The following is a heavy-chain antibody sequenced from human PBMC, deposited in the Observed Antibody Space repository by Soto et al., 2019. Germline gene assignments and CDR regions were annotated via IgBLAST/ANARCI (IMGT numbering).Heavy chain of an antibody. CDR3: ARGSNYDFWSGPRGYFDY. V-gene: IGHV1-18*04. CDR2: ISAYSGNT. D-gene: IGHD3-3*01. Sequence: ASVKVSCKASGYTFTSYGISWVRQAPGQGLEWMGWISAYSGNTNYAQKLQGRVTMTTDTSTSTAYMELRSLRSDDTAVYYCARGSNYDFWSGPRGYFDYWGQGTLVTVSS. CDR1: GYTFTSYG. J-gene: IGHJ4*02.